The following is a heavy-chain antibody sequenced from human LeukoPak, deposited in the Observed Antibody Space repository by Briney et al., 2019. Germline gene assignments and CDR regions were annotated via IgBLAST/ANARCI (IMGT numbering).Heavy chain of an antibody. Sequence: ASVKVSCKVSGYTLTELSMHWVRQAPGKGLEWMGRFDPEDGETIYAQKFQGRVTMTRDTSTSAVYMELSSLTSEDTAMYYCARTYSSSWSYCDSWGQGTLVTVSS. D-gene: IGHD6-13*01. CDR1: GYTLTELS. CDR3: ARTYSSSWSYCDS. V-gene: IGHV1-24*01. CDR2: FDPEDGET. J-gene: IGHJ4*02.